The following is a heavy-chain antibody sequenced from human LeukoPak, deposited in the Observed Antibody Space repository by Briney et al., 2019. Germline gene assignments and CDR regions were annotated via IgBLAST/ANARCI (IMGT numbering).Heavy chain of an antibody. Sequence: PPETLSLTCTVSGGSISSSSYYWGWIRQPPGKGLEWIGSIYYSGSTNYNPSLKCRVTISVDTSKNQFSLKLSSVTAADTAVYYCASGMARHDAFDIWGQGTMVTVSS. J-gene: IGHJ3*02. D-gene: IGHD5-24*01. CDR3: ASGMARHDAFDI. CDR2: IYYSGST. CDR1: GGSISSSSYY. V-gene: IGHV4-39*07.